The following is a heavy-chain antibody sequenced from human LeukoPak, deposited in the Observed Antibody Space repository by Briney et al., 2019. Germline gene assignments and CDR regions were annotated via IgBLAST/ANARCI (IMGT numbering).Heavy chain of an antibody. D-gene: IGHD3-3*01. Sequence: ASVKVSCKASGCTFTNYGLSWVRQAPGQGLEWVGWISAYNGNIKYAQKFQGRVTMTTDTSTRTAYMELRSLTADDTALYYCARDLKITILGVLPWDYFDYWGQGTLVTVSS. J-gene: IGHJ4*02. CDR2: ISAYNGNI. CDR1: GCTFTNYG. V-gene: IGHV1-18*01. CDR3: ARDLKITILGVLPWDYFDY.